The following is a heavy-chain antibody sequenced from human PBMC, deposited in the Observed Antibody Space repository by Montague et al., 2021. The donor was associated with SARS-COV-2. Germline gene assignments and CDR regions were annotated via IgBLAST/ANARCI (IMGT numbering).Heavy chain of an antibody. J-gene: IGHJ5*02. D-gene: IGHD1-1*01. V-gene: IGHV4-61*02. CDR3: ARGFAGYFNWRFDP. Sequence: TLSLTCTVSGGSLSSGNHCWSWIRQPAGKGLEWIGRIYTSGSTVYNPSFRTRVTLSVATSKNHFSLRLRSVTAADTAVYYCARGFAGYFNWRFDPWGHGTLVTVSS. CDR1: GGSLSSGNHC. CDR2: IYTSGST.